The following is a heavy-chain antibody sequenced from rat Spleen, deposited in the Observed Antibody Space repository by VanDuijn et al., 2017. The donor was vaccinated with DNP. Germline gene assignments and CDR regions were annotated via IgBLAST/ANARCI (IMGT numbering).Heavy chain of an antibody. V-gene: IGHV3-3*01. CDR1: GYSITSSFR. D-gene: IGHD5-1*01. CDR2: INGAGST. J-gene: IGHJ2*01. CDR3: AIQLGVLDY. Sequence: EVQLQESGPGLVKPSQSLSLTCSVTGYSITSSFRWSWIRKFPGDKLEWMGYINGAGSTNYNPSLKSRISITRDTSKNQFFLQVNSVTPEESAAYYGAIQLGVLDYWGQGVMVTVSS.